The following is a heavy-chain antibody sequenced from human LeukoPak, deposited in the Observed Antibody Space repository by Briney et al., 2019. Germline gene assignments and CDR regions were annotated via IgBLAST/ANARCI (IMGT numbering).Heavy chain of an antibody. CDR3: AKGVDYYDSSGYSPDDAFDI. CDR1: GFTVSSNY. J-gene: IGHJ3*02. D-gene: IGHD3-22*01. V-gene: IGHV3-53*01. Sequence: PGGSPRLSCAASGFTVSSNYMSWVRQAPGKGLEWVSVIYSGGSTYYADSVKGRFTISRDNSKDTLYLQMNSLRAEDTAVYYCAKGVDYYDSSGYSPDDAFDIWGQGTMVTVSS. CDR2: IYSGGST.